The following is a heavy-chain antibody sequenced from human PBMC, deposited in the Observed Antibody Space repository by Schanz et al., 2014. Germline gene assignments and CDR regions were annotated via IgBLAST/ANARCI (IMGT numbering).Heavy chain of an antibody. Sequence: QLQLQESGSGLVKPSQTLSLTCGVSGGSISSGGSSWNWTRLPPGKGLEWIGYVSSTGRAESHPSLKSLVAISAATSKNQLSLKLTSVTAADTAVYYCASKARYTYGYDYWGQGPLVTVSS. V-gene: IGHV4-30-2*03. D-gene: IGHD5-18*01. CDR1: GGSISSGGSS. CDR2: VSSTGRA. J-gene: IGHJ4*02. CDR3: ASKARYTYGYDY.